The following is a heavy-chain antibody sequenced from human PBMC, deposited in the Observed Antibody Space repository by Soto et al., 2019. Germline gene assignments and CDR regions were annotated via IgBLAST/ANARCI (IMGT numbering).Heavy chain of an antibody. J-gene: IGHJ4*02. CDR3: ARAEGNCAGGNCYRYFDY. CDR2: ISSSKT. D-gene: IGHD2-15*01. Sequence: EVQLLESGGGLVQPGGSLRLSCAASGFTFSSYVMRWVRQAPGKGLEWVSSISSSKTYYADSVKGRSTISRDNSKSTLYLQMNSLRAEDTAVYFCARAEGNCAGGNCYRYFDYWGQGTLVTVSS. CDR1: GFTFSSYV. V-gene: IGHV3-23*01.